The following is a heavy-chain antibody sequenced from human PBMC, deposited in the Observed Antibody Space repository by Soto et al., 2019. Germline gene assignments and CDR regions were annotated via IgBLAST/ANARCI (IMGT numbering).Heavy chain of an antibody. CDR2: IWYDGSNK. CDR3: ARDLRLFGGVIANSYWYFDL. Sequence: QVQLVESGGGVVQPGRSLRLSCAASGFTFSSYGMHWVRQAPGKGLEWVAVIWYDGSNKYSADSVKGRFTISRDNSKNTLYLKMNSLRAEDTAVYYCARDLRLFGGVIANSYWYFDLWGRGTLVTVSS. J-gene: IGHJ2*01. CDR1: GFTFSSYG. D-gene: IGHD3-16*02. V-gene: IGHV3-33*01.